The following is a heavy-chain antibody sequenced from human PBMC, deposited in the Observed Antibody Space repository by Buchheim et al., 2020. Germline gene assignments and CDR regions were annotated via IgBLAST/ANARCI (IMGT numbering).Heavy chain of an antibody. Sequence: QVQLQESGPGLVKPSQTLSLTCTVSGGSISSGGYYWSWLRQHPGKGLEWIGYIYYSGSTYYNPSLRDRVTISVDTSKKQLSLKLSSVTAADTAVYYCWASSYGEYYFDYWGQGTL. CDR3: WASSYGEYYFDY. CDR1: GGSISSGGYY. D-gene: IGHD2-2*01. V-gene: IGHV4-31*03. J-gene: IGHJ4*02. CDR2: IYYSGST.